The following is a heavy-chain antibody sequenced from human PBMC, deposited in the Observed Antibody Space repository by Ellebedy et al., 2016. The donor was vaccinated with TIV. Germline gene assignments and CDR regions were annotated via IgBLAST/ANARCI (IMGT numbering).Heavy chain of an antibody. CDR1: GFTFSDYW. CDR2: IKKDGSEK. CDR3: ARGTWTRGS. D-gene: IGHD3/OR15-3a*01. V-gene: IGHV3-7*03. J-gene: IGHJ5*02. Sequence: PGGSLRLSCAASGFTFSDYWMSWVRQAPGKGLELVANIKKDGSEKYYVDSVKGRFTISRDNAKNSLYLQMNSLRAEDTAVYYCARGTWTRGSWGQGTLVTVSS.